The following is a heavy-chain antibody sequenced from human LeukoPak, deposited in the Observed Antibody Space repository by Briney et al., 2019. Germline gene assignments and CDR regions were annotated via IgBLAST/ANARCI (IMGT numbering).Heavy chain of an antibody. J-gene: IGHJ4*02. V-gene: IGHV4-59*12. CDR1: GGSISSYY. CDR2: IYHSGST. Sequence: SETLSLTCTVSGGSISSYYWSWIRQPPEKGLEWIGYIYHSGSTYYNPSLKSRVTISVDKSKNQFSLKLSSVTAADTAVYYCARYPYSSGWYTPDYWGQGTLVTVSS. D-gene: IGHD6-19*01. CDR3: ARYPYSSGWYTPDY.